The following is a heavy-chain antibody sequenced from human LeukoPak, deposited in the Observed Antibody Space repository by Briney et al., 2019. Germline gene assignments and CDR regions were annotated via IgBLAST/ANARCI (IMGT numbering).Heavy chain of an antibody. D-gene: IGHD3-9*01. V-gene: IGHV5-51*01. J-gene: IGHJ4*02. CDR3: ATRDYCATLTGLEFDY. Sequence: GESLKISCKGSGYSFISYWIGWVRQMPGKGLEWMGIIYPGDSDTRYSPSFQGQGTISADKSISTAYLQWSSLKASDTAMYYCATRDYCATLTGLEFDYWGQGTLGTVSS. CDR1: GYSFISYW. CDR2: IYPGDSDT.